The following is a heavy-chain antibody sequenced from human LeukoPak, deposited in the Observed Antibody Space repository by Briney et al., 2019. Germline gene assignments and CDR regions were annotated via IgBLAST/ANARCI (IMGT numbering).Heavy chain of an antibody. Sequence: PSETLSLTCGVSGYSISNGYYWAWIRQPPGKGLEWIGTIYHSGTTYYTPSPKSRVTISVDTSKNQFSLKLSSVTAADTAVYYCAREVRDSYDSSGYYSFDYWGQGTLVTVSS. CDR2: IYHSGTT. CDR1: GYSISNGYY. CDR3: AREVRDSYDSSGYYSFDY. D-gene: IGHD3-22*01. V-gene: IGHV4-38-2*02. J-gene: IGHJ4*02.